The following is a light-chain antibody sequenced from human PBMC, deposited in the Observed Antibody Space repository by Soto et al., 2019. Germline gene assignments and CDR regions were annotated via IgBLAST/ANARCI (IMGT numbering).Light chain of an antibody. J-gene: IGKJ2*01. CDR3: LQATHRPHP. CDR2: QIS. CDR1: QSLVDSDGNTY. V-gene: IGKV2-30*01. Sequence: DVVMTQSPFFLPVTLGQPASVTCRSTQSLVDSDGNTYLIWFHQRPGQSPRRLIYQISNRDSGVPDRVSGTGSGTEFPLQISRVEAEDVGVYYCLQATHRPHPFGQGTKLEI.